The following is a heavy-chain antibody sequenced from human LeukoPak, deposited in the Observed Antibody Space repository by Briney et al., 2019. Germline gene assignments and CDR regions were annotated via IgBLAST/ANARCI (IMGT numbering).Heavy chain of an antibody. Sequence: ASVKVSCKASGYTFTGYYMHWVRQAPGQGLEWMGWINPNSGGTNYAQKFQGRVTMTRDTSISTAYMELSRLRSDDTAVYYCARGKICSGGSCYGWFDPWGQGTLVTVSS. V-gene: IGHV1-2*02. CDR3: ARGKICSGGSCYGWFDP. CDR1: GYTFTGYY. J-gene: IGHJ5*02. D-gene: IGHD2-15*01. CDR2: INPNSGGT.